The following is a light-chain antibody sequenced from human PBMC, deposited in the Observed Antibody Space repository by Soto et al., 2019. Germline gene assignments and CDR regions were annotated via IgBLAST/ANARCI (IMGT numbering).Light chain of an antibody. CDR3: SSYTSRSDVV. J-gene: IGLJ2*01. CDR2: EVS. Sequence: QSVLTQPASVSGSPGQSITISCTGTSSDVGGYNYVSWYQQHPGKAPKLMIYEVSNRPSGVSNRFSGSKSGNTASLTISGLQAEDEADYYCSSYTSRSDVVFGGGTQLTVL. CDR1: SSDVGGYNY. V-gene: IGLV2-14*01.